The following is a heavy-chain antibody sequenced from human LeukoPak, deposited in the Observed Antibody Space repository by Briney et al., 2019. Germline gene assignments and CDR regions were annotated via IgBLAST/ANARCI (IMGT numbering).Heavy chain of an antibody. J-gene: IGHJ4*02. D-gene: IGHD3-10*01. CDR3: RGVRGGTEADY. CDR2: ISSSRTT. CDR1: GFTFNNYT. Sequence: GGSLRLSCAASGFTFNNYTMNWVRQAPGKGLEWVSYISSSRTTYYADSVKGRFTISRDNAKNSLYLQMNSLGAEDTAVYFCRGVRGGTEADYWGQGTLVTVSS. V-gene: IGHV3-48*04.